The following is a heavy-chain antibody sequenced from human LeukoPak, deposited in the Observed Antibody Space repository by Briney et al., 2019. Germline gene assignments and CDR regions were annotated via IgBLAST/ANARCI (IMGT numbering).Heavy chain of an antibody. V-gene: IGHV5-51*01. D-gene: IGHD2-8*01. Sequence: GESLKISCRGSGYSFTSYWIGWVRQMPAKSREWRGIIYPCDSDTRYSPSFQGQVTISADKSINTAYLQWSSLKASDTAMYYCARHLRYCTNGVCYSSYFDYWGQGTPVTVSS. CDR2: IYPCDSDT. CDR3: ARHLRYCTNGVCYSSYFDY. J-gene: IGHJ4*02. CDR1: GYSFTSYW.